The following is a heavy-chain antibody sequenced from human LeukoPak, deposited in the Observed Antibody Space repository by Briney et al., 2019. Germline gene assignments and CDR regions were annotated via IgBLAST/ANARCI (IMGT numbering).Heavy chain of an antibody. CDR3: ARDQYGDSLPDY. CDR1: GFTFSSHG. D-gene: IGHD4-17*01. J-gene: IGHJ4*02. CDR2: ILYDGSNE. Sequence: GGSLRLSCAASGFTFSSHGMHWVRQAPGMGLEWVALILYDGSNEYYADSVQGRFTISRDSSRNTLYLQMNSLRTEDTAVYYCARDQYGDSLPDYWGQGTLVTVSS. V-gene: IGHV3-30*03.